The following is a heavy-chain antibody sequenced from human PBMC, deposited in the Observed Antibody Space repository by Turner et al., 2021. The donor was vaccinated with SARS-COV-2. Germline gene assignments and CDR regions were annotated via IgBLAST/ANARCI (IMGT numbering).Heavy chain of an antibody. V-gene: IGHV3-30*18. Sequence: QVQLVQSGGGVVQPGMSLRLSCAASGFTFSSYGMHWGRQAPGKGLEWVAVISYDGSNKYYADSVKSRFTNSRDNSKNTLYLQMNSLRAEDTAVYYCAKVSPNRGLRPYYYYYGMDVWGQGTTVTVSS. CDR1: GFTFSSYG. J-gene: IGHJ6*02. CDR2: ISYDGSNK. D-gene: IGHD5-12*01. CDR3: AKVSPNRGLRPYYYYYGMDV.